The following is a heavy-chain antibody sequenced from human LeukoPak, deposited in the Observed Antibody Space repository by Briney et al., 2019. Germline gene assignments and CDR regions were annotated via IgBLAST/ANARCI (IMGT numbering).Heavy chain of an antibody. Sequence: GGSLRLSCAASGFTFSTYTMIWVRQAPGKGLEWVSSISTSSSDIYYGDSVKGRFTISRDNAKNSLFLQMNSLRAADTAVYYCARAGYSSSLFDYYFYMDVWGKGTTVTVSS. J-gene: IGHJ6*03. CDR1: GFTFSTYT. D-gene: IGHD6-13*01. CDR3: ARAGYSSSLFDYYFYMDV. CDR2: ISTSSSDI. V-gene: IGHV3-21*01.